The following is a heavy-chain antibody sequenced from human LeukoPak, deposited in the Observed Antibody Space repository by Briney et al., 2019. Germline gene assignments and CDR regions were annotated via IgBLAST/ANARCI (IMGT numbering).Heavy chain of an antibody. CDR3: AKDQESGSYYFGYFDY. Sequence: GGSLRLSCAASGFTFSSYGMHWVRQAPGKGLEWVAFIRYDGSNKYYADSVKGRFTISRDNSKNTLYLQMNSLRAEDTAVYYCAKDQESGSYYFGYFDYWGQGTLVTVSS. D-gene: IGHD1-26*01. V-gene: IGHV3-30*02. CDR1: GFTFSSYG. CDR2: IRYDGSNK. J-gene: IGHJ4*02.